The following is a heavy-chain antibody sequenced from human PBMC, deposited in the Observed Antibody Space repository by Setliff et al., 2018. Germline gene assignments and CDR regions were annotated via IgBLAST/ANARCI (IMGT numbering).Heavy chain of an antibody. CDR3: ARGRNVAARLLDS. Sequence: PSETLSLTCAVSGFSISSGYYWGWIRQPPGKGLEWIVNIHHSGKAYYNPSLKSRVTMSVDTSKNQFSLKLSSVTAADTAVYYCARGRNVAARLLDSWGQGARVTVSS. V-gene: IGHV4-38-2*01. CDR1: GFSISSGYY. CDR2: IHHSGKA. J-gene: IGHJ4*02. D-gene: IGHD6-6*01.